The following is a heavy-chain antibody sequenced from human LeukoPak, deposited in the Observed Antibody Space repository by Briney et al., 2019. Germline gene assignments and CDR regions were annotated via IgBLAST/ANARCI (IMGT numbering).Heavy chain of an antibody. D-gene: IGHD2-2*01. CDR2: ISWNSGSI. Sequence: LAGGSLRLSCAASGFTFDDYAMHWVRQAPGQGLEWVSSISWNSGSIAYADSVKGRFTISRDNAKNSLYLQMNSLRAEDSAFYYCAKATYSTSPGYYFDYWGQGNLDTVSS. CDR1: GFTFDDYA. J-gene: IGHJ4*02. CDR3: AKATYSTSPGYYFDY. V-gene: IGHV3-9*01.